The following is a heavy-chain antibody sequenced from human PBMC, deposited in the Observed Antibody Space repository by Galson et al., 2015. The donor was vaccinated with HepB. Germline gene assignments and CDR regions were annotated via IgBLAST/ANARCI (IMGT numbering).Heavy chain of an antibody. CDR3: AREEIYDYVWGSYRRYWYFDL. Sequence: SVKVSCKASGYTFTSYDINWVRQAPGQGLEWMGWINPNNGGAKYAQKFQGRVTMTRDTSIGTASMDLSRLTSDDTAVYYCAREEIYDYVWGSYRRYWYFDLWGRGTLVTVSS. CDR1: GYTFTSYD. CDR2: INPNNGGA. J-gene: IGHJ2*01. D-gene: IGHD3-16*02. V-gene: IGHV1-2*02.